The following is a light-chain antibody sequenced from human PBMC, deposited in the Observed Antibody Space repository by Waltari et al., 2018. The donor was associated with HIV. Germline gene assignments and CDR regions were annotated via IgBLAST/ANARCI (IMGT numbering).Light chain of an antibody. CDR3: CSYAGGPFV. CDR2: DVN. Sequence: QSALTQPASVSGSLGQSVNMSCSGSDSAVGKYDFVSWYQHTPGQAPHLIIYDVNTRPSGVSLRFSGSKSGNTASLTISGLQAEDEADYYCCSYAGGPFVFGSGT. V-gene: IGLV2-23*02. CDR1: DSAVGKYDF. J-gene: IGLJ1*01.